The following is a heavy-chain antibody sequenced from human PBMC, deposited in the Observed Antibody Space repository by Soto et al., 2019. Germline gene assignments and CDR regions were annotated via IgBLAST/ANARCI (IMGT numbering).Heavy chain of an antibody. CDR1: GYSFTSYW. CDR3: ARQLRDYYYYYGMDV. CDR2: IYPGDSDT. Sequence: GESLKISCXGSGYSFTSYWIGWVRQMPGKGLEWMGIIYPGDSDTRYSPSFQGQVTISADKSISTAYLQWSSLKASDTAMYYCARQLRDYYYYYGMDVWGQGTTVTVSS. J-gene: IGHJ6*02. V-gene: IGHV5-51*01. D-gene: IGHD4-17*01.